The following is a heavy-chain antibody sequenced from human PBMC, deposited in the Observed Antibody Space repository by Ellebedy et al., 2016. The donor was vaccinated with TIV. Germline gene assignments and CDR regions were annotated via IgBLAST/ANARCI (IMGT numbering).Heavy chain of an antibody. CDR3: ARDDWGPAGP. V-gene: IGHV3-20*04. Sequence: GESLKISCAASGSTFEDNGMSWVRQAPEKGLEWVSGISWNGGSIGYADSVEGRFTISRDNAKNSLYLQMNSLRAEDTAVYYCARDDWGPAGPWGQGTLVTVSS. CDR1: GSTFEDNG. D-gene: IGHD3-9*01. CDR2: ISWNGGSI. J-gene: IGHJ5*02.